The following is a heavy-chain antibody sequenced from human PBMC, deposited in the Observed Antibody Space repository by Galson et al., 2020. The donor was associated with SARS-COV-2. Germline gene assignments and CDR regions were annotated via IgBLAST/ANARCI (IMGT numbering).Heavy chain of an antibody. Sequence: ASVKVSCKASGYTFTSYYMHWVRQAPRQGLARMGITNPSGGSTTYAQKFQGRVTMTRDTSTSTVYMELSSLRSEDTAVYYCARSRYYDILTGYLMGNYGMDVWGQGTTVTVSS. D-gene: IGHD3-9*01. CDR1: GYTFTSYY. J-gene: IGHJ6*02. V-gene: IGHV1-46*01. CDR2: TNPSGGST. CDR3: ARSRYYDILTGYLMGNYGMDV.